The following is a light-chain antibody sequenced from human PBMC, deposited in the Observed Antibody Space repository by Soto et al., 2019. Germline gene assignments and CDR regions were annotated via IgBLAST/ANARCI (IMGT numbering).Light chain of an antibody. CDR2: EVS. J-gene: IGLJ2*01. CDR3: SSYTSSSTRV. V-gene: IGLV2-14*01. Sequence: QSALTQPASVSGSPGQSITISCTGTSSDVGGYNYVSWYQQHPGKAPKLIIYEVSNRPSGFSNRFSGSKSGNTASLTISGLQAEDEADYYCSSYTSSSTRVFGGGTKVTVL. CDR1: SSDVGGYNY.